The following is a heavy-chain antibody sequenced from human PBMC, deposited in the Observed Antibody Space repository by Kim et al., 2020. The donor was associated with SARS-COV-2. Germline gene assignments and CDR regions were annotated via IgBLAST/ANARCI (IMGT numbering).Heavy chain of an antibody. Sequence: DSVKGRFTLSRDNSKSTLYLQMNSLTAEDTAVYYCAKGDCNSVICYTTESWGRGTLVTVSS. D-gene: IGHD2-2*02. V-gene: IGHV3-23*01. J-gene: IGHJ4*02. CDR3: AKGDCNSVICYTTES.